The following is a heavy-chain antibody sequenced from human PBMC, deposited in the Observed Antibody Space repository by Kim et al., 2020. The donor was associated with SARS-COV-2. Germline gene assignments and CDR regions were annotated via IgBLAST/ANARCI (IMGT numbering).Heavy chain of an antibody. CDR1: GFTFSSYD. CDR3: ARRRRAMVTGWFDS. J-gene: IGHJ5*02. V-gene: IGHV3-30*03. CDR2: ISYDGSNK. Sequence: GGSLRLSCAASGFTFSSYDMHWVRQAPGKGLEWVAVISYDGSNKYYADSVKGRFTISRDNSKNTLYLQMNSLRAEDTAACYCARRRRAMVTGWFDSWGQG. D-gene: IGHD5-18*01.